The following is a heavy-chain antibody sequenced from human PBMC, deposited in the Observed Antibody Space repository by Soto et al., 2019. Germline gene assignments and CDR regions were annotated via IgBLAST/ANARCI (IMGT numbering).Heavy chain of an antibody. CDR1: GFTFSSYE. V-gene: IGHV3-48*03. Sequence: LRLSCAASGFTFSSYEMNWVRQAPGKGLEWVSYISSSGSTIYYADSVKGRFTISRDNAKNSLYLQMNSLRAEDTAVYYCARDPPPTATDLQGVNDYWGQGTLVTVSS. J-gene: IGHJ4*02. CDR3: ARDPPPTATDLQGVNDY. D-gene: IGHD5-12*01. CDR2: ISSSGSTI.